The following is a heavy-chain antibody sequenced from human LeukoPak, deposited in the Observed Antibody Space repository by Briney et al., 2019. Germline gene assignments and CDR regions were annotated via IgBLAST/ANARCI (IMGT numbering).Heavy chain of an antibody. V-gene: IGHV3-23*01. D-gene: IGHD2-15*01. CDR3: AKLSGGSLAAFDI. Sequence: PGGSLRLSCAASGFTFSTYAMNWVRQAPGKGLDWVAGISDSGGSTYYADSVKGRFTISRDNSKNTLYLQMNSLRAEDTAVYYCAKLSGGSLAAFDIWGQGTMVTVSS. CDR1: GFTFSTYA. J-gene: IGHJ3*02. CDR2: ISDSGGST.